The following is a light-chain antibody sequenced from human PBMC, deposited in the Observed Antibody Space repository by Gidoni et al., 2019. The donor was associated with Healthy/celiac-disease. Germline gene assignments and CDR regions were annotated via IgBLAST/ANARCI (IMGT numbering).Light chain of an antibody. V-gene: IGKV3-11*01. Sequence: EIVLTQSPATLPLSPGDRATLYCRASQSVSSYLAWYRQKPGQPPRLLIYDAPNRATGIPDRLSGTGSGTDFTLTINSLEAEDSAVYYCQQRSNWPLTFGGGTKVEIK. J-gene: IGKJ4*01. CDR2: DAP. CDR3: QQRSNWPLT. CDR1: QSVSSY.